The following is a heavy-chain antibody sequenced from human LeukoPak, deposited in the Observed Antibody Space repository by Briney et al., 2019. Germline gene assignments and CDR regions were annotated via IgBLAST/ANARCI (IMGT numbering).Heavy chain of an antibody. Sequence: SETLSLTCAVYGGSFSGYYWSWIRQPPGKGLEWIGEINHSGSTNYNPSLKSRVTISVDTSKNQFSLKLSSVTAADTAVYYCARMYGSGSYTYYYYYMDVWGKGTTVTISS. D-gene: IGHD3-10*01. CDR2: INHSGST. CDR3: ARMYGSGSYTYYYYYMDV. J-gene: IGHJ6*03. CDR1: GGSFSGYY. V-gene: IGHV4-34*01.